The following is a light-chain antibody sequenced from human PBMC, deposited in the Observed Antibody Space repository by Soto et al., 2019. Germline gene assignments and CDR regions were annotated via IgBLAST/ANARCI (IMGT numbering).Light chain of an antibody. CDR1: QSISSN. CDR3: QHYNNWPPWT. V-gene: IGKV3-15*01. Sequence: EIVMPHSPATLSVSPGERATLSCRASQSISSNLAWYQQKPGQAPRLLIYGGSTKSTGIPARFSRSGSGTEVTLTISSRQSEDFAVYYCQHYNNWPPWTFGQGTKVEIK. J-gene: IGKJ1*01. CDR2: GGS.